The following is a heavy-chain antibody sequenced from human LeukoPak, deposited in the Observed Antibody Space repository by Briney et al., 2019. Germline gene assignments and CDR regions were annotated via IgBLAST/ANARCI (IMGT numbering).Heavy chain of an antibody. V-gene: IGHV1-2*04. CDR1: GYTFTGYY. CDR3: ASGGSVQYCSSTSCYAADRFFDY. Sequence: ASVKVSCKASGYTFTGYYMHWVRQAPGQGLEWMGWINPNSGGTNYAQKFQGWVTMTRDTSISTAYMELSRLRSDDTAVYYCASGGSVQYCSSTSCYAADRFFDYWGQGTLVTVSS. CDR2: INPNSGGT. J-gene: IGHJ4*02. D-gene: IGHD2-2*01.